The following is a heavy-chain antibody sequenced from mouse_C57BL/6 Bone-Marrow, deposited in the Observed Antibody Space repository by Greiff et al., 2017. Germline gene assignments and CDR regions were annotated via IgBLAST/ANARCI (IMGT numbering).Heavy chain of an antibody. Sequence: QVQLQQPGAELVKPGASVKMSCKASGYTFTSYWLTWVKQRPGQGLEWIGDIYPGSGSTNYNEKFKSKATLTVDTSSSTAYMQLSSLTSEDSAVYYCARSPFYGSSLYYFDYWGQGTTLTVSS. CDR2: IYPGSGST. CDR1: GYTFTSYW. CDR3: ARSPFYGSSLYYFDY. V-gene: IGHV1-55*01. J-gene: IGHJ2*01. D-gene: IGHD1-1*01.